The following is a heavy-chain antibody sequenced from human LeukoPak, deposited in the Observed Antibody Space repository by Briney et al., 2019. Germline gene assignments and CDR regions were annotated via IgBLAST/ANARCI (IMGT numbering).Heavy chain of an antibody. J-gene: IGHJ6*02. D-gene: IGHD2-15*01. V-gene: IGHV1-18*01. CDR2: ISAYNGNT. Sequence: ASVKVSFKASGYTFTSYGISWVRQAPGQGLEWMGWISAYNGNTNYAQKFQGRVTMTRDTSTSTVYMELSSLRSEDTAVYYCASIMVVAANGMDVWGQGTTVTVSS. CDR1: GYTFTSYG. CDR3: ASIMVVAANGMDV.